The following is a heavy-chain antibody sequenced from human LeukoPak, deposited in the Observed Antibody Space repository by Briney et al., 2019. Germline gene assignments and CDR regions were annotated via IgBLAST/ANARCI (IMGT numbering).Heavy chain of an antibody. CDR1: GFTFSSYW. CDR3: ARNPPLRVSGSYYV. V-gene: IGHV3-15*01. D-gene: IGHD3-10*01. CDR2: IKSKTDGGTT. Sequence: GGSLRLSCAASGFTFSSYWMSWVRQAPGKGLEWVGRIKSKTDGGTTDYAAPVKGRFTISRDDSKTTLYLQMNSLRAEDTAVYYCARNPPLRVSGSYYVWGQGTLVTVSS. J-gene: IGHJ4*02.